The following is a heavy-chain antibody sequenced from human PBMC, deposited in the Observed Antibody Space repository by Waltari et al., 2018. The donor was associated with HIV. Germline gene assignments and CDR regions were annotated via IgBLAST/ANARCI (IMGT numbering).Heavy chain of an antibody. V-gene: IGHV3-21*01. J-gene: IGHJ4*02. CDR3: ARGTIAVGY. CDR2: ISSSSSYL. Sequence: EVQLVESGGGLVKPGGSLRLPWAASGFTFSSYSMYWVRQAPGKGLEWVSSISSSSSYLYYADSVKGRFTISRDNAKNSLYLQMNSLRAEDTAVYYCARGTIAVGYWGQGTLVTVSS. CDR1: GFTFSSYS. D-gene: IGHD1-7*01.